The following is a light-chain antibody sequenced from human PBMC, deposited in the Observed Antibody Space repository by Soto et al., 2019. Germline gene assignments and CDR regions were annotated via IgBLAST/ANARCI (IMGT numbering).Light chain of an antibody. Sequence: QSALTQPRSVSGSPGQSVTISCTGTSSDVGGYKYVSWYQQHAGKAPKLMMYDVSKRPSGVPDRFSGSKSGNTASLTISGLQAEDEADYYCCSYAGSYTFVFGGGTKL. CDR3: CSYAGSYTFV. V-gene: IGLV2-11*01. J-gene: IGLJ2*01. CDR1: SSDVGGYKY. CDR2: DVS.